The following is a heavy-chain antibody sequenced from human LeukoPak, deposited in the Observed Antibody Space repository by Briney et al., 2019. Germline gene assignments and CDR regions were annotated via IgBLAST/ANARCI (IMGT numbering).Heavy chain of an antibody. CDR3: ARGEGYGTNSFDY. CDR1: GYSISSGYY. Sequence: SETLSLTCIVSGYSISSGYYWGWIRQPPGKGLEWIGNLYHSGSTYYNPSLRSRATISGDTSKNQFSLSLSSVTAADTAVYYCARGEGYGTNSFDYWGQGTLVTLSS. CDR2: LYHSGST. J-gene: IGHJ4*02. D-gene: IGHD4-17*01. V-gene: IGHV4-38-2*02.